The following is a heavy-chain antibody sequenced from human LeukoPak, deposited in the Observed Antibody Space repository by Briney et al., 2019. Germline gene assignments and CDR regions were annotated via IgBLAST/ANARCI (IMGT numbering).Heavy chain of an antibody. CDR3: ARENYGDYVGFRRFDP. CDR1: GITFSNFG. V-gene: IGHV3-30*02. J-gene: IGHJ5*02. D-gene: IGHD4-17*01. Sequence: GGSLRLXCVASGITFSNFGMHWDRQAPGKGLEWVAFTRYDGTKKYYGDSVKGRFTISRDNSESTLYLQMNSLRTEDTAVYYCARENYGDYVGFRRFDPWGQGTLVTVSS. CDR2: TRYDGTKK.